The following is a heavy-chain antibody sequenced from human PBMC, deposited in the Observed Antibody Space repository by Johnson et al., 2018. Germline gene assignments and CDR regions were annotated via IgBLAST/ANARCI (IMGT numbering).Heavy chain of an antibody. CDR3: VRVALVSCSGSTCKERCFDY. V-gene: IGHV3-72*01. CDR2: TRNKANNYRT. Sequence: VQLVQSGGGLVQPGGSLRLSYAASGFSFSDHYMAWVRQAPGKGLEWVGRTRNKANNYRTEYAPSVTGRFTISRDDSKKSVLLQMTSLKTEETAVYYCVRVALVSCSGSTCKERCFDYWGQGARVTVSS. D-gene: IGHD2-15*01. J-gene: IGHJ4*02. CDR1: GFSFSDHY.